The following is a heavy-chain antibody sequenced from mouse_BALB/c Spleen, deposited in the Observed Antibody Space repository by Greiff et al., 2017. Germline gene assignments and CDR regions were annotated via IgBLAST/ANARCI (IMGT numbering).Heavy chain of an antibody. CDR2: IWAGGST. CDR3: ARDYDGYYVDYAMDY. D-gene: IGHD2-3*01. J-gene: IGHJ4*01. V-gene: IGHV2-9*02. CDR1: GFSLTSYG. Sequence: QVQLQQSGPGLVAPSQSLSITCTVSGFSLTSYGVHWVRQPPGKGLEWLGVIWAGGSTNYNSALMSRLSISKDNSKSQVFLKMNSLQTDDTAMYYCARDYDGYYVDYAMDYWGQGTSVTVSS.